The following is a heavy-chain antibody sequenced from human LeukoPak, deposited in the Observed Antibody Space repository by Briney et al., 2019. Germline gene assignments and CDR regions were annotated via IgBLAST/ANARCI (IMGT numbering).Heavy chain of an antibody. CDR2: IDVHSNTI. CDR3: ARDMGGVYDFLSGFYKVGYFDY. Sequence: GGSLRLSCAASGFTFSSYSMNWVRQAPGKGLEWISYIDVHSNTIYYADSVKGRFTISRDNAKSSLYLQVNSLRAEDTAVYYCARDMGGVYDFLSGFYKVGYFDYWGQGTLVTVSS. D-gene: IGHD3-3*01. J-gene: IGHJ4*02. CDR1: GFTFSSYS. V-gene: IGHV3-48*01.